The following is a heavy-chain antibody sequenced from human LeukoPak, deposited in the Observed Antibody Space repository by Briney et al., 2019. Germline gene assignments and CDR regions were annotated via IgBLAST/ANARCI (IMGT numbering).Heavy chain of an antibody. J-gene: IGHJ4*02. D-gene: IGHD1-14*01. CDR2: IYSGGST. V-gene: IGHV3-66*01. CDR1: GFTVSSNY. CDR3: ARDRGNRGDY. Sequence: GGSLTLSCAASGFTVSSNYMSWVRQAPGKGLEWVSVIYSGGSTYYADSVKGRFTISRDNSKNTLYLQMNSLRAEDTAVYYCARDRGNRGDYWGQGTLVTVSS.